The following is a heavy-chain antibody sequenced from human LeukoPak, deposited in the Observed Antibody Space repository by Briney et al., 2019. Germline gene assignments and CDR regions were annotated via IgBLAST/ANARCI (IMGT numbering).Heavy chain of an antibody. D-gene: IGHD3-3*01. V-gene: IGHV1-69*05. Sequence: GSSVKVSCKASGGTSSSYAISWVRQAPGQGLEWMGGIIPIFGTANYAQKFQGRVTITTDESTSTAYMELSSLRSENTAVYYCARSAAYDFWSGYYYWGQGTLVTVSS. CDR1: GGTSSSYA. J-gene: IGHJ4*02. CDR2: IIPIFGTA. CDR3: ARSAAYDFWSGYYY.